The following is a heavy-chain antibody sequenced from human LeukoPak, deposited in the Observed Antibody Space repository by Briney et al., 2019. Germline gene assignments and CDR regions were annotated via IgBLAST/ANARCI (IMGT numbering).Heavy chain of an antibody. CDR2: IYSTGST. D-gene: IGHD6-13*01. CDR3: ARGIADPYSFDS. J-gene: IGHJ4*02. Sequence: PSETLSLTCTVSGGSISSSSYYWGWIRQPAGKGLEWIGRIYSTGSTNYSPPLKSRVTMSVDKSKNQFSLNLSSVTAADTAVYYCARGIADPYSFDSWGQGILVTVSS. CDR1: GGSISSSSYY. V-gene: IGHV4-61*05.